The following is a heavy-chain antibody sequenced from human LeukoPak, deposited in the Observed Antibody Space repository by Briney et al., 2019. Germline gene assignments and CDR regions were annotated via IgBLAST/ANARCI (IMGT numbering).Heavy chain of an antibody. V-gene: IGHV3-9*01. CDR3: AMQKSAAIFGRGYFDY. Sequence: GGSLRLSCAASGFTFSSYWMHWVRQAPGKGLEWVSGISWNSGSIGYADSVKGRFTISRDNAKNSLYLQMNSLRAEDTALYYCAMQKSAAIFGRGYFDYWGQGTLVTVSS. CDR1: GFTFSSYW. J-gene: IGHJ4*02. D-gene: IGHD2-2*02. CDR2: ISWNSGSI.